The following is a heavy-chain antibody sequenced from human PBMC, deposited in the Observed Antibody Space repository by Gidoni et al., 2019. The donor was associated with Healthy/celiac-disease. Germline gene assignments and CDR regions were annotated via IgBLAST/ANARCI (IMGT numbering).Heavy chain of an antibody. CDR2: IYYSGST. J-gene: IGHJ4*02. CDR3: ARAHQGDIVVVVAVYFDY. V-gene: IGHV4-31*03. D-gene: IGHD2-15*01. Sequence: QVQLQESGPGLVKPSQTLSLPCTFSVGSISSGGYYWSWIRQHPGKGLEWIGYIYYSGSTYYHPSRKSRVTISVDTSKNQFSLKLSSVTAADTAVYYCARAHQGDIVVVVAVYFDYWGQGTLVTVSS. CDR1: VGSISSGGYY.